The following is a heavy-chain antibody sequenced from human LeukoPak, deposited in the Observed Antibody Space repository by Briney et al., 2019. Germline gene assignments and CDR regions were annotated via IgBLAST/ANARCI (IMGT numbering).Heavy chain of an antibody. Sequence: PGGSLRLSCAASGFTFSSYAMSWVRQAPGKGLEWVSAISGSGGSTYYADSVKGRFTISRDNSKNTLYLQMNSLRSDDTAVYYCARDGDLRRPPKNWGQGTLVTVSS. CDR3: ARDGDLRRPPKN. CDR1: GFTFSSYA. CDR2: ISGSGGST. D-gene: IGHD7-27*01. J-gene: IGHJ4*02. V-gene: IGHV3-23*01.